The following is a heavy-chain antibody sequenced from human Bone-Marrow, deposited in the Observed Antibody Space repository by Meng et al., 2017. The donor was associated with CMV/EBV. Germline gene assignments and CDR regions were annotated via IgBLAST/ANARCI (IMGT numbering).Heavy chain of an antibody. CDR1: GGTFSSYA. Sequence: SVKVSCKASGGTFSSYAISWVRQAPGQGLEWMGGIIPIFGTANYAQKFQGRVTITTDESTSTAYMELSSLRSEDTAVYYCARDPYSNYVYYYYYYGMDVWGQGTTVTVSS. J-gene: IGHJ6*02. V-gene: IGHV1-69*05. D-gene: IGHD4-11*01. CDR2: IIPIFGTA. CDR3: ARDPYSNYVYYYYYYGMDV.